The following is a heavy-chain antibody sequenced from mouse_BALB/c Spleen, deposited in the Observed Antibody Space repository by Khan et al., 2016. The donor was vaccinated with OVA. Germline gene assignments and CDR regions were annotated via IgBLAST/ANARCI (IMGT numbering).Heavy chain of an antibody. CDR2: INPSNAYT. J-gene: IGHJ4*01. V-gene: IGHV1-4*01. CDR3: ARDFHYYGSRGALDY. D-gene: IGHD1-1*01. CDR1: GYTFTSYS. Sequence: QVQLQQSGAELARPGASVKMSCKASGYTFTSYSMHWIKQRPGQGLEWIGNINPSNAYTNYNQKFKDKATLTADKSSSTAYIQLSSLTSEDSAVYSCARDFHYYGSRGALDYWGQGTSVTVSS.